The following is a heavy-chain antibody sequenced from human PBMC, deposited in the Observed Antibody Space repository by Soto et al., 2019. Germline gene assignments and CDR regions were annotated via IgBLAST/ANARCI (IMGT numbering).Heavy chain of an antibody. J-gene: IGHJ5*02. Sequence: LRLSCAASGFTFSSYAMTWVRQAPGKGLEWVSGISGGGGVSTYYADSVKGRFTISRDNSMNTLYLQMNRLRAEDTAVYYCAKDAISMVRGVNNWFDPWGQGTLVTVSS. CDR2: ISGGGGVST. V-gene: IGHV3-23*01. CDR3: AKDAISMVRGVNNWFDP. CDR1: GFTFSSYA. D-gene: IGHD3-10*01.